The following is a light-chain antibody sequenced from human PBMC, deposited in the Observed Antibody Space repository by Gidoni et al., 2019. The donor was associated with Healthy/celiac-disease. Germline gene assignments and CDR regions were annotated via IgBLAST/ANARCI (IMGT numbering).Light chain of an antibody. J-gene: IGKJ4*01. CDR3: QQRIT. CDR1: QRVSSY. CDR2: DAS. Sequence: EIVLTQSPATLSLSPGEGATLACRASQRVSSYLAWYQQKPGQAPRLLIYDASNRATGIPARFSGSGYGTDFTLTISSLEPEDFAVYYCQQRITFGGGTKVEIK. V-gene: IGKV3-11*01.